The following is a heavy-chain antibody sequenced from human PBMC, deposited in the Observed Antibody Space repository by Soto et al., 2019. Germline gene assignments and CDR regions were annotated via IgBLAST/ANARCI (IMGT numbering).Heavy chain of an antibody. J-gene: IGHJ4*02. Sequence: GESLKISCKGSGYSFISYWIGWVRQMPGKGLEWMGIIYPGDSDTRYSPSFQGQVTISADKSISTAYLQWSSLKASDTAMYYCERIGGWGHCRNNRCYTFDYWGQGAPVTVSS. CDR2: IYPGDSDT. CDR1: GYSFISYW. V-gene: IGHV5-51*01. D-gene: IGHD2-2*02. CDR3: ERIGGWGHCRNNRCYTFDY.